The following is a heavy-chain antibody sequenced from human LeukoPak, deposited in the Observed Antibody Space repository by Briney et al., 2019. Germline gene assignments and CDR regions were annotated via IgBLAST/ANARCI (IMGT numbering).Heavy chain of an antibody. J-gene: IGHJ4*02. CDR1: GFTFSRFW. Sequence: GGSLRLSCAASGFTFSRFWMLWPPQARGRGRGGVSRINSDRTTTNYADPVKGRFTISRDNTKSTLYLEMNSLRAEDTAVYYCGTLGVMWEIDYWGQGTLVTVSS. CDR3: GTLGVMWEIDY. D-gene: IGHD1-26*01. V-gene: IGHV3-74*01. CDR2: INSDRTTT.